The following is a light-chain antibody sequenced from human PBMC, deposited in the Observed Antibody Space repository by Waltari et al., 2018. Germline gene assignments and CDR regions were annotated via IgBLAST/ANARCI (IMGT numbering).Light chain of an antibody. CDR3: ATWDSSLSAGV. Sequence: QSVLTQPPSVSAAPGQMVSISCSGSSSNIGINSVSWYQKLPETAPKLLIYETFQRPSGIPHRFYGSKSGTSATLDITGVQTGDEGDYYCATWDSSLSAGVFGTGTKVTVL. J-gene: IGLJ1*01. CDR1: SSNIGINS. CDR2: ETF. V-gene: IGLV1-51*01.